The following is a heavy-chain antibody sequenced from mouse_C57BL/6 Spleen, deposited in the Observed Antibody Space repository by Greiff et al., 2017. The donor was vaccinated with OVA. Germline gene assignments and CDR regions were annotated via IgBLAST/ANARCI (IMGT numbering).Heavy chain of an antibody. D-gene: IGHD4-1*01. CDR1: GFTFSDYY. CDR2: INYDGSST. V-gene: IGHV5-16*01. Sequence: EVMLVESEGGLVQPGSSMKLSCTASGFTFSDYYMAWVRQVPEKGLEWVANINYDGSSTYYLDSLKSRFIISRDNAKNILYLQMSSLKSEDTATYYCARDCWDWYFDVWGTGTTVTVSS. J-gene: IGHJ1*03. CDR3: ARDCWDWYFDV.